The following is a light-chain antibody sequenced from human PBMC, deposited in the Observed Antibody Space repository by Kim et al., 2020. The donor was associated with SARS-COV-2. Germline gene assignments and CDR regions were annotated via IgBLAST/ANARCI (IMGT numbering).Light chain of an antibody. J-gene: IGKJ4*01. Sequence: ASVGDTVTITCRASQGVSTGLGWYQQTPGKAPKLLIYGASTLQTGVPARFSGGGSGTDFTLTISGLHPEDFVTYYCQQANIFPLIFGGGTKLEIK. CDR2: GAS. V-gene: IGKV1-12*01. CDR3: QQANIFPLI. CDR1: QGVSTG.